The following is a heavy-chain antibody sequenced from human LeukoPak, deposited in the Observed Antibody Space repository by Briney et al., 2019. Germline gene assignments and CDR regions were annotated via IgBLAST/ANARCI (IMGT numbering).Heavy chain of an antibody. V-gene: IGHV1-2*02. CDR2: INPNSGVT. J-gene: IGHJ4*02. D-gene: IGHD1-1*01. CDR1: GYTFSDYN. Sequence: ASVKVSCKASGYTFSDYNINWVRQAPGQGLEWMGWINPNSGVTTYAQKFQGRVTMTRDTSISTAFMELSRLKSDDTAVYFCAIGVVATRYFDHWGQGTLVTASS. CDR3: AIGVVATRYFDH.